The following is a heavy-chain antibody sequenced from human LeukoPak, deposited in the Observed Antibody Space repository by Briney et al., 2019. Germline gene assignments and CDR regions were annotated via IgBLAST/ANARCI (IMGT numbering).Heavy chain of an antibody. J-gene: IGHJ6*02. V-gene: IGHV1-2*04. CDR2: INPNSGGT. CDR3: ARDANGIAAAGPWGGMDV. CDR1: GYTFTGYY. Sequence: ASVKVSCKASGYTFTGYYMHWVRQAPGQGREWMGWINPNSGGTNYAQKFQGWATMTRDTSISKAYMELSRLRSDDTAVYYCARDANGIAAAGPWGGMDVWGQGTTVTVSS. D-gene: IGHD6-13*01.